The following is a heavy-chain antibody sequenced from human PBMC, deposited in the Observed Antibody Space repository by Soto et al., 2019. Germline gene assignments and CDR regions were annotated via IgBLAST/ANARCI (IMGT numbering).Heavy chain of an antibody. CDR1: GGTFSSYT. V-gene: IGHV1-69*04. J-gene: IGHJ4*02. Sequence: GASVKVSCKASGGTFSSYTISWVRQAPGQGLEWMGRIIPILGIANYAQKFQGRVTITADKSTSTAYMELSSLRSEDTAVYYCAREIQDIVVVPAAMLTDWGQGTLVTVSS. CDR2: IIPILGIA. CDR3: AREIQDIVVVPAAMLTD. D-gene: IGHD2-2*01.